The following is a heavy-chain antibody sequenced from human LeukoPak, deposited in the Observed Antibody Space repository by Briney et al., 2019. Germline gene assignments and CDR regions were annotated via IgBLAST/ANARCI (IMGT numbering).Heavy chain of an antibody. D-gene: IGHD1-14*01. Sequence: SETLSLTCTVSGGSISSGGYYWSWIRQPPGKGLEWIGYIYHSGSTYYHPSLKSRVTISVDRSKNQFSLKLSSVTAADTAVYYCARTLGPRFDPWGQGTLVTVSS. CDR2: IYHSGST. V-gene: IGHV4-30-2*02. CDR1: GGSISSGGYY. J-gene: IGHJ5*02. CDR3: ARTLGPRFDP.